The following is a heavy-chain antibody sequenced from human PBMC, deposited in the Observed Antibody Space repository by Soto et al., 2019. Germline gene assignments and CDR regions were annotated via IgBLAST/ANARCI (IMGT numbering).Heavy chain of an antibody. J-gene: IGHJ6*02. CDR2: IYPGDSDT. CDR3: ASGTHYYDSSGYYGMDV. D-gene: IGHD3-22*01. CDR1: GYSFTSYW. Sequence: GESLKISCKGSGYSFTSYWIGWVRHMPGKGLEWMGIIYPGDSDTRYSPSFQGQVTISADKSISTAYLQWSSLKASDTAMYYCASGTHYYDSSGYYGMDVWGQGTTVTVSS. V-gene: IGHV5-51*01.